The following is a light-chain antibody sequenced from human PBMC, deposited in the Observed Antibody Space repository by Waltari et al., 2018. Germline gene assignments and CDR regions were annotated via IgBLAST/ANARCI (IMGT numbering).Light chain of an antibody. J-gene: IGLJ2*01. CDR3: AAWDDSLSRVI. V-gene: IGLV1-47*01. CDR1: SSNIGNNY. Sequence: QSVLTQPPSASGTPGQRVTISCSGSSSNIGNNYVYWYQEFPGTAPKLLFFKNNQRAAGVPDRFPGSQSGTAMSLAIRGLRTEDEADYYCAAWDDSLSRVIFGGGTKLTVL. CDR2: KNN.